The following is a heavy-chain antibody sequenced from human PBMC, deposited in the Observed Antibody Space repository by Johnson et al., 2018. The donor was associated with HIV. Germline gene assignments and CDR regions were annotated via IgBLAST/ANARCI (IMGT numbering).Heavy chain of an antibody. CDR1: CFPFISYA. D-gene: IGHD4-23*01. V-gene: IGHV3-NL1*01. CDR2: LYCVGST. Sequence: QMQLVESGGVLVQPWRSLILSCASSCFPFISYAMPWVRPAPGKGLAWVSVLYCVGSTYYADSGTGRFTISRENSKKTLYSQMNSLRGEDTAVYYCARGDYGGNLEAFDIWGEGTMVTVSS. CDR3: ARGDYGGNLEAFDI. J-gene: IGHJ3*02.